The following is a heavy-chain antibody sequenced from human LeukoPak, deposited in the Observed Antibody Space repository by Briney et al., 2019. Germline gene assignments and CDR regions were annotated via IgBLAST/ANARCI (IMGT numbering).Heavy chain of an antibody. J-gene: IGHJ4*02. CDR3: ARDGGQWLVAGFDY. CDR2: ISAYNGNT. D-gene: IGHD6-19*01. Sequence: ASVKVSCKASGYTFTGYGISWVRQAPGQGLEWMGWISAYNGNTNYAQKLQGRVTMTTDTSTSTAYMELRSLRSDDTAVYYCARDGGQWLVAGFDYWGQGTLVTVSA. CDR1: GYTFTGYG. V-gene: IGHV1-18*01.